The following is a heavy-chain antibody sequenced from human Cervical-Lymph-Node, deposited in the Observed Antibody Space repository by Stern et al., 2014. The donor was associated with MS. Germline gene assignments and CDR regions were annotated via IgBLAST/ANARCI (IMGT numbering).Heavy chain of an antibody. CDR3: AREIAGRRFED. D-gene: IGHD6-6*01. Sequence: VQLVQSGGGLVQPGGSLRLSCEASGFRVSASYMNWVRQAPGKGLEWVSRIHTIGTTHYADSVKGRFTISRANAKNALYLQMDSLRVEDTAVYYCAREIAGRRFEDWGRGTLVAVSP. J-gene: IGHJ4*02. CDR1: GFRVSASY. V-gene: IGHV3-66*01. CDR2: IHTIGTT.